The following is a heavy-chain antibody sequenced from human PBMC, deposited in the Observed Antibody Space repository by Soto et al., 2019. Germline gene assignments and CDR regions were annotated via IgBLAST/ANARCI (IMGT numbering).Heavy chain of an antibody. J-gene: IGHJ4*02. CDR1: GLTFGSRA. Sequence: GGSLRLSCVASGLTFGSRAMTWVRQAPGEGLQWVSTITDTGGDAKYADSVRGRFVISRDNSKKTLYLQMTSLTAEDSAMYYCARGSTDSYPGSRIFDFWGRGTLVTVS. CDR3: ARGSTDSYPGSRIFDF. CDR2: ITDTGGDA. V-gene: IGHV3-23*01. D-gene: IGHD3-10*01.